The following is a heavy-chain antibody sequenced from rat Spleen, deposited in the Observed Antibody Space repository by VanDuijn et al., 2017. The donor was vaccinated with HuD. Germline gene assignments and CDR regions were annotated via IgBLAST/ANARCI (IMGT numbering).Heavy chain of an antibody. J-gene: IGHJ3*01. D-gene: IGHD1-1*01. CDR1: GFTFSSNW. CDR2: INPDGSNT. V-gene: IGHV5-35*01. CDR3: AGGGSGGLNWFAH. Sequence: EVQLVESGGGLVQPGSPLKLSCAASGFTFSSNWLNWIRQAPGKGLEWVASINPDGSNTFYPDTVKGRFVISKDNGKNTGYQQMNNLRSEDTAIYYCAGGGSGGLNWFAHWGQGTLVTVSS.